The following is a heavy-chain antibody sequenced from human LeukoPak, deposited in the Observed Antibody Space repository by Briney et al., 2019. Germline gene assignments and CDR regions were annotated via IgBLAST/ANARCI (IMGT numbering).Heavy chain of an antibody. J-gene: IGHJ3*02. CDR2: IYYSGST. Sequence: SETLSLTCTVSGDSISSYYWSWIRQPPGKGLEWIGYIYYSGSTKYNPSLKSRVTISVDTSKNQMSLKLSSVTAADTAVYFCARLIYIAVAGIDAFDIWGQGTMVTVSS. V-gene: IGHV4-59*08. CDR3: ARLIYIAVAGIDAFDI. CDR1: GDSISSYY. D-gene: IGHD6-19*01.